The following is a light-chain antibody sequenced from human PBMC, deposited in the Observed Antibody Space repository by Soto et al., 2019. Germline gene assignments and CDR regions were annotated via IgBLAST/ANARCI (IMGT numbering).Light chain of an antibody. CDR1: SGHSSYA. J-gene: IGLJ2*01. Sequence: QSVLTQSPSASASLGASVKLTCTLNSGHSSYAIAWHQQQPEKGPRYLMKLNSDGSHSKGDGIPDRFSGSSSGAERYLTIPSPQSEDYAGYYCQNRGTGIQVFGGGTKLTVL. CDR2: LNSDGSH. CDR3: QNRGTGIQV. V-gene: IGLV4-69*01.